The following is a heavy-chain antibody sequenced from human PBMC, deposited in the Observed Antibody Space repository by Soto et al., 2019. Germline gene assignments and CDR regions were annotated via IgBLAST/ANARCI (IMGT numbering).Heavy chain of an antibody. Sequence: SVKVSCKASGGTFSSYAISWVRQAPGQGLEWMGGIIPIFGTANYAQKFQGRVTITADKSTSTAYMELSSLRSEDTAVYYCAKYCSSTRCYTYYGMDVWGQGTTVTVSS. CDR2: IIPIFGTA. J-gene: IGHJ6*02. CDR1: GGTFSSYA. D-gene: IGHD2-2*02. V-gene: IGHV1-69*06. CDR3: AKYCSSTRCYTYYGMDV.